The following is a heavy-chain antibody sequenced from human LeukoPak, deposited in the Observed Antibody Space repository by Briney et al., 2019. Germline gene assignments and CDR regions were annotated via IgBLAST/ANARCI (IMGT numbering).Heavy chain of an antibody. CDR3: ASERNGGFDY. V-gene: IGHV4-31*02. CDR2: IYYSGST. Sequence: WIRXHXGTGLEWVGNIYYSGSTYYNPSLKSRVTISGDTSKNQFSLKLSSVTAADTAVYYCASERNGGFDYWGQGTLVTVSS. J-gene: IGHJ4*02. D-gene: IGHD4-23*01.